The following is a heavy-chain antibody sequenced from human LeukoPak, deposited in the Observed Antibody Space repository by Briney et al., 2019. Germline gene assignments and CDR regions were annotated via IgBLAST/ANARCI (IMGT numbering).Heavy chain of an antibody. V-gene: IGHV4-4*02. CDR1: GGSISSSNW. J-gene: IGHJ6*04. CDR2: IYHSGST. CDR3: ARDGRAAAGMDV. Sequence: SETLSLTCAVSGGSISSSNWWSWVRQPPGKGLEWVGEIYHSGSTNYNPSLKSRVTISVDKSKNQFSLKLSSVTAADTALYYCARDGRAAAGMDVWGKGTTVTISS. D-gene: IGHD6-13*01.